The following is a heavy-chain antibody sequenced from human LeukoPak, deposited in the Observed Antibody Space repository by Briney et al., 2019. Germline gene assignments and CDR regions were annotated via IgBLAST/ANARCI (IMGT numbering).Heavy chain of an antibody. V-gene: IGHV1-18*01. CDR1: GYTFTSYG. D-gene: IGHD3-22*01. CDR2: ISAYNGNT. CDR3: ARGRKLRITMIVVDLLDY. J-gene: IGHJ4*02. Sequence: ASVNVSCKASGYTFTSYGISWVRQAPGQGLERMGWISAYNGNTNYAQKLQGRVTMTTDTSTSTAYMELRSLRSDDTAVYYCARGRKLRITMIVVDLLDYWGQGTLVTVSS.